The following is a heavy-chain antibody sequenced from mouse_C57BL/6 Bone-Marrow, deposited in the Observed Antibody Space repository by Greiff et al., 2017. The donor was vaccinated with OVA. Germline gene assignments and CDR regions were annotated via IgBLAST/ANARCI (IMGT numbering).Heavy chain of an antibody. J-gene: IGHJ2*01. CDR2: IDPSDSDT. CDR1: GYTFTSYW. V-gene: IGHV1-52*01. CDR3: ARWGDY. Sequence: VQLQQPGAELVRPGSSVKLSCKASGYTFTSYWMHWVKQRPIQGLEWIGNIDPSDSDTHYNQKFKDKATLTVDKSSSTAYMQLSSLTSEDSAGYYCARWGDYWGQGTTLTVSS.